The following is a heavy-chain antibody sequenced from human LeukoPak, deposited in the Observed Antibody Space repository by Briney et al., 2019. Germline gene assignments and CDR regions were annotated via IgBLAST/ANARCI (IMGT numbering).Heavy chain of an antibody. CDR2: INPSGGST. CDR3: ARDGISRYGAFDI. D-gene: IGHD5-18*01. Sequence: ASVKVSCKASGYTFGTHWMHWVRQAPGQGPEWMGIINPSGGSTSYAQKFQGRVTMTRDMSTNTVYMELSSLRSDDTAVYYCARDGISRYGAFDIWGHGTMITVSS. V-gene: IGHV1-46*01. CDR1: GYTFGTHW. J-gene: IGHJ3*02.